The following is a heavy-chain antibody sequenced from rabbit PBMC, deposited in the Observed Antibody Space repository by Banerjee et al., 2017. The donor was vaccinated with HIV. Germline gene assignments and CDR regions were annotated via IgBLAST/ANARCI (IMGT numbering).Heavy chain of an antibody. CDR3: ARDPAGVTGWNFNL. Sequence: QEQLVESGGGLVQPGGSLKLSCKASGFDFSSYGVSWVRQAPGKGLEWIGYIDPVFGSTYYASWVNGRFTISSHNAQNTLYLQLNSLTAADTATYFCARDPAGVTGWNFNLWGQGTLVPVS. J-gene: IGHJ4*01. D-gene: IGHD7-1*01. CDR1: GFDFSSYG. V-gene: IGHV1S47*01. CDR2: IDPVFGST.